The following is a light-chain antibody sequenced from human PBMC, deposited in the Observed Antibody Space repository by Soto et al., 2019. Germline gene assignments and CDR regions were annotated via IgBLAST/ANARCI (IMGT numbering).Light chain of an antibody. Sequence: EIMMTQSPATLSVSPGERATLSSRASQSVSGNLAWYQQKPGQAPRLLIYGASTRATGFPARFSGSGSGTEFTLTISSLQSEDFAVYYCQQYYSFPRTFGQGTKVEIK. CDR3: QQYYSFPRT. J-gene: IGKJ1*01. CDR2: GAS. CDR1: QSVSGN. V-gene: IGKV3-15*01.